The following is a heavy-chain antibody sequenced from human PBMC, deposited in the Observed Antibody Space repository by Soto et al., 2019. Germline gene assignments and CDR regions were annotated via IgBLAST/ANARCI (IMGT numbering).Heavy chain of an antibody. Sequence: ASVKVSCEASGYTFTSYDINWVRQATGQGLEWMGWMNPNSGNTGYAQKFQGRVTMTRNTSISTAYMELSSLRSEDTAVYYCARGDRGLLGYYYYYMDVWGKGTTVTVSS. V-gene: IGHV1-8*01. CDR1: GYTFTSYD. D-gene: IGHD3-10*01. CDR3: ARGDRGLLGYYYYYMDV. CDR2: MNPNSGNT. J-gene: IGHJ6*03.